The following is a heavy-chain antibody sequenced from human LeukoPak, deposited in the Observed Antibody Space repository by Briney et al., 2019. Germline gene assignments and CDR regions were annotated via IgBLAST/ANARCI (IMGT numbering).Heavy chain of an antibody. D-gene: IGHD2-15*01. J-gene: IGHJ4*02. V-gene: IGHV3-7*01. CDR1: GFTFSSYW. CDR2: IKQDGSEK. CDR3: ARGYCSGGSCYSAILDY. Sequence: PGGSLRLSCAASGFTFSSYWMSWVRQAPGKGLEWVANIKQDGSEKYYVDSVKDRFTISRDNAKNSLYLQMNSLRAEDTAVYYCARGYCSGGSCYSAILDYWGQGTLVTVSS.